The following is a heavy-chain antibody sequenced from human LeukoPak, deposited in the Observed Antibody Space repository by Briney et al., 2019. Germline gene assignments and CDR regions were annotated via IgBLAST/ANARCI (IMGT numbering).Heavy chain of an antibody. V-gene: IGHV4-61*02. CDR1: GGSISSGSYY. D-gene: IGHD6-6*01. J-gene: IGHJ4*02. Sequence: SETLSLTCTVSGGSISSGSYYWSWIRQPAGKGLEWIGRIYTSGSTNYNPSLKSRVTISVDTSKNQFSLKLSSVTAADTAVYYCARAREGGSSWEDYFDYWGQGTLVTVSS. CDR3: ARAREGGSSWEDYFDY. CDR2: IYTSGST.